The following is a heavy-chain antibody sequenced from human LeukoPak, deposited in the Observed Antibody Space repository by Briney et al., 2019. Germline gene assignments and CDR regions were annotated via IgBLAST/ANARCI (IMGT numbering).Heavy chain of an antibody. CDR3: ASQQDTTNPGY. CDR2: IYSGGNT. V-gene: IGHV3-66*04. Sequence: GGSLRLSCVASGVTVSSNYMNWVRQAPGKGMEWVSIIYSGGNTYYSDSVKGRITISRDNSNNTFYLQINVLRAEDTAVYYCASQQDTTNPGYWGQGTLVTVSS. D-gene: IGHD5-18*01. CDR1: GVTVSSNY. J-gene: IGHJ4*02.